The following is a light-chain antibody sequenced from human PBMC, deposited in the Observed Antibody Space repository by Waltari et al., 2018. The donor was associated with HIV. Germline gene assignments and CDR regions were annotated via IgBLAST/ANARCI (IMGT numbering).Light chain of an antibody. CDR2: DKN. Sequence: QSVLTQPPSVSAAPGQKVTIPCSGSTANLRKHYVSWYQQIPETAPKLIIYDKNKRPSGIPDRFSGSKSGTSATLAITGLQTGDEADYFCGTWDSSVSAGVFGGGTKLTVL. CDR3: GTWDSSVSAGV. J-gene: IGLJ3*02. CDR1: TANLRKHY. V-gene: IGLV1-51*01.